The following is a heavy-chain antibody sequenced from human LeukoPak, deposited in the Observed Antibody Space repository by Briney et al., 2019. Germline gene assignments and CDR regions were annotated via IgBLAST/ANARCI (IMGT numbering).Heavy chain of an antibody. Sequence: SVKVSCKVSGYTLTELSMHWVRQAPGQGLEWMGGIIPIFGTANYAQKFQGRVTITTDGSTSTAYMELSSLRSEDTAVYYCATGLTMVRGVIITNFDYWGQGTLVTVSS. CDR3: ATGLTMVRGVIITNFDY. V-gene: IGHV1-69*05. J-gene: IGHJ4*02. CDR1: GYTLTELS. CDR2: IIPIFGTA. D-gene: IGHD3-10*01.